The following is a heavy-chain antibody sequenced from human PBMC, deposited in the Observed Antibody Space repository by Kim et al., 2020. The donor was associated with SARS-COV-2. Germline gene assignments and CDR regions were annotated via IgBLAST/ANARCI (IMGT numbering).Heavy chain of an antibody. Sequence: SETLSLTCTVSGGSITGYYWSWIRQSPGKGLVWIGYIYHTGSTDYNPSPRSRVTISVDTSTNHFSLKLTSVTAADTAVYYCAGTNYDSSGYYSSLDSWGQGTLVTVSS. D-gene: IGHD3-22*01. J-gene: IGHJ4*02. CDR2: IYHTGST. CDR3: AGTNYDSSGYYSSLDS. CDR1: GGSITGYY. V-gene: IGHV4-59*01.